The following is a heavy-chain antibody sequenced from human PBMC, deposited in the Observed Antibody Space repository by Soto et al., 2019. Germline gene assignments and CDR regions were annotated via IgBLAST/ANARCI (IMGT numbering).Heavy chain of an antibody. D-gene: IGHD1-26*01. CDR2: ISAYNGNT. V-gene: IGHV1-18*04. CDR1: GYTFTSYG. CDR3: ARDPSGSYFWDYYYYGMDV. Sequence: ASVKVSCKASGYTFTSYGISWVLQAPGQGLEWMGWISAYNGNTNYAQKLQGRVTMTTDTSTSTAYMELRSLRSDDTAVYYCARDPSGSYFWDYYYYGMDVWGQGTTVTAP. J-gene: IGHJ6*02.